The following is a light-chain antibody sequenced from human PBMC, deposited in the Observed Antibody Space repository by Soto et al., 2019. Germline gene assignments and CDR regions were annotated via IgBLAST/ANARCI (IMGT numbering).Light chain of an antibody. V-gene: IGKV4-1*01. CDR2: WAS. Sequence: DIVMTQSPDSLDVSLGERATIKCKSSQSLEHRSNNKNYLTWYQQKPGQPPKLLIYWASARESGVPDRFTGSGSGTDFTLTISSLQAEDVATYYCQQYYHGLLLTFGGGTKVELK. CDR1: QSLEHRSNNKNY. CDR3: QQYYHGLLLT. J-gene: IGKJ4*01.